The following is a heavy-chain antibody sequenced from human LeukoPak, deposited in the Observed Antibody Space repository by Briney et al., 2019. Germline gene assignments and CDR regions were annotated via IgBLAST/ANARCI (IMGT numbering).Heavy chain of an antibody. J-gene: IGHJ4*02. CDR3: ARDQGNYDFWTGGYYFDY. CDR2: IYTSGST. D-gene: IGHD3-3*01. Sequence: SQTLSLTCTVSGGSISSGSYYWSWIRQPAGKGLEWIGRIYTSGSTNYNPSLKSRVTISVDTSKNQFSLRLSTVTAADTAVYYCARDQGNYDFWTGGYYFDYWGQGTLVTVSS. CDR1: GGSISSGSYY. V-gene: IGHV4-61*02.